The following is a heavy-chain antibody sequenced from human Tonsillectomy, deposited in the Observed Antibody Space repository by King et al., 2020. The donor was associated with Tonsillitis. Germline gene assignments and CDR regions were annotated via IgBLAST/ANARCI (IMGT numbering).Heavy chain of an antibody. Sequence: VQLVESGGGLVQPGGSLRLSCAASGFTVSSSYMNWVRQAPGKGLELVSVIYSGGSTYYADSVKGRFTISRDNSKNSLYLQMNSLRAEDTAVYYCARDLVDYGWFDPWGQGTLVTVSS. V-gene: IGHV3-66*01. CDR1: GFTVSSSY. CDR3: ARDLVDYGWFDP. J-gene: IGHJ5*02. CDR2: IYSGGST. D-gene: IGHD4-17*01.